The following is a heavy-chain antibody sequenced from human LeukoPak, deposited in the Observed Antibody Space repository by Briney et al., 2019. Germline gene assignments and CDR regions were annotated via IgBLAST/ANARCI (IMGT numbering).Heavy chain of an antibody. D-gene: IGHD3-22*01. Sequence: PSETLSLTCTVSRGSISSSSYYWGWIRQPPGKGLEWIGSIYYSRSTYYNPSLKSRVSISVDTSKHQFSMKLCSVTAGDTAVYYCAREKNYYGSSGYCYWGQGTLVTVSS. CDR3: AREKNYYGSSGYCY. V-gene: IGHV4-39*07. CDR2: IYYSRST. CDR1: RGSISSSSYY. J-gene: IGHJ4*02.